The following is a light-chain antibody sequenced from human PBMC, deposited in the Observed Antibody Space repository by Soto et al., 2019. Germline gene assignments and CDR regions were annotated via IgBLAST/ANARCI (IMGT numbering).Light chain of an antibody. J-gene: IGLJ2*01. CDR1: TGAVTSGYH. Sequence: QAVVNQEPSLTVSPGGTVTLTCGSTTGAVTSGYHPNWFPQKPGQPPKTLIYSTNKKHSWNPARFSGSLLGVKAALTLSGVQPEDEAAYSCLLYDVGAVFGGGTQLTVL. CDR2: STN. CDR3: LLYDVGAV. V-gene: IGLV7-43*01.